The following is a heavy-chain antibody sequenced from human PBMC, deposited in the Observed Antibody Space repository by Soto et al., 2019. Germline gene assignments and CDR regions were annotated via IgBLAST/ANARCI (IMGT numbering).Heavy chain of an antibody. J-gene: IGHJ5*02. CDR2: INYSGST. Sequence: KPSETLSLTCTVSGGSISSYSWSWIRQPPGKGLEWIGHINYSGSTNYNPSLKSRVTISVDMSKNQFSLKLSSVTAADTAIYYCARDLGYSSSSLGWFDPWGQGTLVTVSS. CDR3: ARDLGYSSSSLGWFDP. V-gene: IGHV4-59*01. CDR1: GGSISSYS. D-gene: IGHD6-6*01.